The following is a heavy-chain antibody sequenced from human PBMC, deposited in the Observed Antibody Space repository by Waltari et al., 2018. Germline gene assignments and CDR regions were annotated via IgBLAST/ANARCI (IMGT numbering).Heavy chain of an antibody. D-gene: IGHD3-10*02. Sequence: EVQLVESGGGLIQPGGSLRLSCAASGFTVSSNSMRWVRQAPGKRPEWVADIIKDGGYKVHLESVEGRFTIARDNAEKIVYLQMNSLRVDDTAVYYCVRNRDYHMFDVWGQGTMVTVSS. CDR3: VRNRDYHMFDV. J-gene: IGHJ3*01. CDR2: IIKDGGYK. CDR1: GFTVSSNS. V-gene: IGHV3-7*01.